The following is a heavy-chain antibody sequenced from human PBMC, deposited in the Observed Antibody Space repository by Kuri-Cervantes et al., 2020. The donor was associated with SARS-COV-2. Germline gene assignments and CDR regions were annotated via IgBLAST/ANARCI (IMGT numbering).Heavy chain of an antibody. CDR2: IIPILNKA. D-gene: IGHD4-11*01. V-gene: IGHV1-69*02. J-gene: IGHJ4*02. CDR3: ARHEYSNSAYYFDY. CDR1: GYIFTSYY. Sequence: SVKVSCKASGYIFTSYYIHWVRQAPGLGLEWMGRIIPILNKANYVQKFRGRVTITADKSTSTAYMELSSLKSEDTAVYYCARHEYSNSAYYFDYWGQGTLVTVSS.